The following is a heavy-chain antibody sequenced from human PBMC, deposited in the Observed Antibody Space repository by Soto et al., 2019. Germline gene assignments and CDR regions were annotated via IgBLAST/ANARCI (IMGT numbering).Heavy chain of an antibody. CDR1: GFTFSGSS. Sequence: PGGSLSLSCAASGFTFSGSSMHWVRQASGKGLEWVGRIRSKANGYATAYAASVKGRFTISRDDSKNTAYLQMNSLKTEDTAVYYCTRLTIGLRYFDWFEGPPNYMDVWGKGTTVTVSS. CDR2: IRSKANGYAT. D-gene: IGHD3-9*01. J-gene: IGHJ6*03. CDR3: TRLTIGLRYFDWFEGPPNYMDV. V-gene: IGHV3-73*01.